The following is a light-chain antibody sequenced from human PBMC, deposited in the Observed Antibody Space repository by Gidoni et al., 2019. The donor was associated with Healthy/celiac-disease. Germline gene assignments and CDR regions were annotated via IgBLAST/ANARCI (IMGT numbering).Light chain of an antibody. CDR3: QQYNSYSPWT. CDR2: KAS. Sequence: DIQITQTPSPVSASVGDGVTITCRASQSNSSWLAWYQHKPGKAHKLLIYKASSFESAVPSRFSGSGSGTEFTLTISSLQPDDFATYYCQQYNSYSPWTFGQGTKVEIK. V-gene: IGKV1-5*03. CDR1: QSNSSW. J-gene: IGKJ1*01.